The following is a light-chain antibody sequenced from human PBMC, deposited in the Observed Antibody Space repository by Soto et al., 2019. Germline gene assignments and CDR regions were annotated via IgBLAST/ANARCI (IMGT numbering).Light chain of an antibody. V-gene: IGLV2-14*01. J-gene: IGLJ2*01. CDR1: SSDVGGYNY. CDR2: DVS. Sequence: QSALTQPASVSGSPGQSITISCTGTSSDVGGYNYVSWYQQHPGKAPKLMIYDVSNRPSGVSNRFSGSKSGNTASLTISGLQAEDEADYFCSSYTGSSTLVVFGGGTQLPVL. CDR3: SSYTGSSTLVV.